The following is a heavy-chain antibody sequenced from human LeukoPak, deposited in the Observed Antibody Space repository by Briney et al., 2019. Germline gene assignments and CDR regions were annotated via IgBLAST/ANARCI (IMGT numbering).Heavy chain of an antibody. Sequence: GGSLRLSCAASGFTFSSYWMSWVRQAPGKGLEWVANIKQDGSEKYYVDSVEGRFTISRDNAKNSLYLQMNSLRAEDTAVYYCAREGYSSGWYASRMYNWFDPWGQGTLVTVSS. CDR2: IKQDGSEK. D-gene: IGHD6-19*01. CDR3: AREGYSSGWYASRMYNWFDP. CDR1: GFTFSSYW. V-gene: IGHV3-7*01. J-gene: IGHJ5*02.